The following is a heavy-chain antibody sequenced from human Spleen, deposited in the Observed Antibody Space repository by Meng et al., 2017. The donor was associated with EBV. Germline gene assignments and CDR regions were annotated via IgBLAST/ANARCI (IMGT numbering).Heavy chain of an antibody. CDR1: GDFITSGGYS. Sequence: LLESGSGLVEPSQTLSLAFLVSGDFITSGGYSWTWLRLTPGKCLEWIGNIYHSGTTYYNPSLKSRVTLSVDTSANQFSLKLTSLTAADTAVYYCARGGVGGYGDRFWGQGTLVTVSS. J-gene: IGHJ4*02. V-gene: IGHV4-30-2*01. D-gene: IGHD4-17*01. CDR3: ARGGVGGYGDRF. CDR2: IYHSGTT.